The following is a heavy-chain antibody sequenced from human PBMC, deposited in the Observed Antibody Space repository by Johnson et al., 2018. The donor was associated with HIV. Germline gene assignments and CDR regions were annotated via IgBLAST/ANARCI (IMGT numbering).Heavy chain of an antibody. J-gene: IGHJ3*02. Sequence: VQLVESGGGVVQPGRSLRLSCAASGLIFRTYWMSWVRQAPGKGLEWVSVIYNDGNTYYADSVKGRFTISRDNAKNSLYLQMNSLRAEDTAVYYCARSSGSYLDDAFDIWGQGTMVTVSS. D-gene: IGHD1-26*01. V-gene: IGHV3-66*01. CDR1: GLIFRTYW. CDR3: ARSSGSYLDDAFDI. CDR2: IYNDGNT.